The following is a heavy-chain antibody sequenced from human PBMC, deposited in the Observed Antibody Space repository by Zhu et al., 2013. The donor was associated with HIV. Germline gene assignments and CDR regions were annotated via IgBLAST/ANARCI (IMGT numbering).Heavy chain of an antibody. CDR3: TRGRGAATGKDYFDY. CDR2: ISVYNGNT. Sequence: QVQLVQSGAEVEKPGASVKVSCQASGYTFTSYGIIWVRQAPGQGLEWMGWISVYNGNTNYAQKLQGRVSMTTDTSTSTAYLELWSLTSDDTAVYYCTRGRGAATGKDYFDYWGQGTLVTVSS. V-gene: IGHV1-18*01. D-gene: IGHD6-13*01. CDR1: GYTFTSYG. J-gene: IGHJ4*02.